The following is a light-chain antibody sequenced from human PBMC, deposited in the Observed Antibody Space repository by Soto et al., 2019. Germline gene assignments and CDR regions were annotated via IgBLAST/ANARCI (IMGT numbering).Light chain of an antibody. V-gene: IGKV3-11*01. CDR2: DAS. J-gene: IGKJ5*01. CDR3: QQYNSWPPIT. CDR1: QYITIY. Sequence: EIVLTQSPATLSLSPGERATLSCRASQYITIYLAWYQQKPGQAPRLLIYDASNRATGIPARFSGSGSGTEFTLTISSLQSEDFAVYYCQQYNSWPPITFGQGTRLEI.